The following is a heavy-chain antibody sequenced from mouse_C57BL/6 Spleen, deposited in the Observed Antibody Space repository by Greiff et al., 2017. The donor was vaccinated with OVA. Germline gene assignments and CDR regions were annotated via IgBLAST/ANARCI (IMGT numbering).Heavy chain of an antibody. CDR2: IDPNSGGT. CDR1: GYTFTSYW. CDR3: ARWYFITAIIGDYAMDY. D-gene: IGHD1-1*01. J-gene: IGHJ4*01. V-gene: IGHV1-72*01. Sequence: VQLQQPGAELVKPGASVKLSCKASGYTFTSYWMHWVKQRPGRGLEWIGRIDPNSGGTKYNEKFKSKATLTVDKTSNTAYMQFSNLTFEDSAVYYCARWYFITAIIGDYAMDYWGQGTSVTVSS.